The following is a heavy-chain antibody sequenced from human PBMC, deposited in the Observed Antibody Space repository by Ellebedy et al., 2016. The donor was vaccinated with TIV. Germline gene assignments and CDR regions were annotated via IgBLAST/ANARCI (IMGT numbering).Heavy chain of an antibody. V-gene: IGHV3-21*01. J-gene: IGHJ5*02. D-gene: IGHD2-8*01. CDR1: GFTFSSYS. CDR3: ARDRDCINGVCVRWFDP. CDR2: ISSSNSYI. Sequence: GGSLRLSCAASGFTFSSYSMNWVRQAPGKGLEWVSSISSSNSYIYYADSVKGRFTISRDNAKNSLYLQMNSLRAEDTAVYYCARDRDCINGVCVRWFDPWGQGTLVTVSS.